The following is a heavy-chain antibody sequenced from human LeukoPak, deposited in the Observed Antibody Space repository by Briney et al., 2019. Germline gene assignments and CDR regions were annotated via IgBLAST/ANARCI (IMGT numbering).Heavy chain of an antibody. CDR3: ARVRGGSGRSYAADAFDI. Sequence: PGGSLRLSCAASGFTFSHYWMHWVRQAPGKGLVWVSRIYNDGSSTIYADSVKGRFTISSDNAKSTLYLQMNSLRAEDTAVYYCARVRGGSGRSYAADAFDIWGQGTMVTVSS. CDR2: IYNDGSST. CDR1: GFTFSHYW. V-gene: IGHV3-74*01. J-gene: IGHJ3*02. D-gene: IGHD1-26*01.